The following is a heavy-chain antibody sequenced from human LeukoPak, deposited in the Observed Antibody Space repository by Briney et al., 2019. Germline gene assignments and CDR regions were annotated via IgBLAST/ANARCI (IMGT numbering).Heavy chain of an antibody. D-gene: IGHD5-18*01. Sequence: ASVKVSCKTSGYTFSSYHMNWVRQAPGQGLEWVGIINPSGGSTSYAQEFQGRVTMTRDMSTSTVYMELSSLRSEDTAVYYCARDDLYSYDLTFDYWGQGTLVTVSS. V-gene: IGHV1-46*01. CDR3: ARDDLYSYDLTFDY. CDR1: GYTFSSYH. J-gene: IGHJ4*02. CDR2: INPSGGST.